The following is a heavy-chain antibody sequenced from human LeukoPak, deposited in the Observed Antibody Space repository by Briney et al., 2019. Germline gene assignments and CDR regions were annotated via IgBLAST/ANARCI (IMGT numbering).Heavy chain of an antibody. CDR1: GFTFSSYS. Sequence: GGSLRLSCEASGFTFSSYSMHWVRQAPGKGLEWVAVISFDGGHRYYADSVKGRFTITRDNSKNTLYLQMNSLRPEDTALYYCARPRTIAAAGIFGAFDYWGQGTLVTVSS. D-gene: IGHD6-13*01. V-gene: IGHV3-30-3*01. CDR2: ISFDGGHR. J-gene: IGHJ4*02. CDR3: ARPRTIAAAGIFGAFDY.